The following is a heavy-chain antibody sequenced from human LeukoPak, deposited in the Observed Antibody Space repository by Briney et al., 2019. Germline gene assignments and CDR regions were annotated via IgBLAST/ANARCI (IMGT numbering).Heavy chain of an antibody. CDR2: IWYDGSNK. D-gene: IGHD1-20*01. Sequence: GGSLRLSCAASGFTFSSYGMHWVRQAPGKGLEWVAVIWYDGSNKYYADSVKGRFTISRDNSKNTLYLQMNSLKTEDTAVYYCTTSFNWNDVFNYWGQGTLVTVSS. CDR3: TTSFNWNDVFNY. V-gene: IGHV3-33*01. J-gene: IGHJ4*02. CDR1: GFTFSSYG.